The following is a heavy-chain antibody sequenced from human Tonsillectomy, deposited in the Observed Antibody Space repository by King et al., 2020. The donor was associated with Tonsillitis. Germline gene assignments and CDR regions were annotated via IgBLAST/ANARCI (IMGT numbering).Heavy chain of an antibody. CDR3: TRQGSVGATKIFDY. CDR1: GFTFSGSA. Sequence: EVQLVESGGGLVQPGGSLKLSCAASGFTFSGSAMHWVRQASGKGLEWVGRIRSKANSYATADAASVKGRFIISRDDSKNTAYLQMNSLKTEDTAVYYCTRQGSVGATKIFDYWGQGTLVTVSS. CDR2: IRSKANSYAT. J-gene: IGHJ4*02. D-gene: IGHD1-26*01. V-gene: IGHV3-73*02.